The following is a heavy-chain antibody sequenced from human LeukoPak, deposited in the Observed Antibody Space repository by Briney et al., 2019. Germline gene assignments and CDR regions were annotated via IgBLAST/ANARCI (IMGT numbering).Heavy chain of an antibody. CDR1: GYSFTSFY. Sequence: ASVKVSCKTSGYSFTSFYIHWLRQAPGQGFEWIGWSDPNTGATKYEHFQGRVTMTTDTSIRTAYMDLTRLASDDTAVYYCARANPYDNKGYSPELRYWGQGTLVTVSS. V-gene: IGHV1-2*07. CDR3: ARANPYDNKGYSPELRY. D-gene: IGHD3-10*01. CDR2: SDPNTGAT. J-gene: IGHJ4*02.